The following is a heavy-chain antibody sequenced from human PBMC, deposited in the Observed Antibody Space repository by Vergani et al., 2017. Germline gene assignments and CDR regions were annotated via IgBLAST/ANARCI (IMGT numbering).Heavy chain of an antibody. CDR2: IWYDGSNK. D-gene: IGHD1-14*01. Sequence: QVQLVESGGGVVQPGRSLRLSCAASGFTFSSYGMHWVRQAPGKGLEWVAVIWYDGSNKYYADSVKGRFTISRDNSKNTLYLQMNSLRAEDTAVYYCASNPGGRGNYYLDDWGQGTLVTVSS. CDR1: GFTFSSYG. V-gene: IGHV3-33*01. J-gene: IGHJ4*02. CDR3: ASNPGGRGNYYLDD.